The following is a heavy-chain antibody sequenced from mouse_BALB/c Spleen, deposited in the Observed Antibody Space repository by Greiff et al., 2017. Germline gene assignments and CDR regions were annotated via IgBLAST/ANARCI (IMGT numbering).Heavy chain of an antibody. V-gene: IGHV2-6-4*01. Sequence: VKLMESGPGLVAPSQSLSITCTVSGFSLSRYSVHWVRQPPGKGLEWLGMIWGGGSTDYNSALKSRLSISKDNSKSQVFLKMNSLQTDDTAMYYCARFDDYDTWFAYWGQGTLVTVSA. D-gene: IGHD2-4*01. CDR3: ARFDDYDTWFAY. CDR2: IWGGGST. CDR1: GFSLSRYS. J-gene: IGHJ3*01.